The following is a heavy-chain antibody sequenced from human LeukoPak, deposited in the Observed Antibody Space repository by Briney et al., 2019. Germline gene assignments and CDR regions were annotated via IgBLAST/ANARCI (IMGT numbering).Heavy chain of an antibody. CDR1: GYTFTSYA. J-gene: IGHJ6*02. CDR2: INTNTGNP. D-gene: IGHD3-10*01. CDR3: ARVGAYGEDQNYYYGMDV. Sequence: ASVKVSCKASGYTFTSYAMNWERQAPGQGLEWMGWINTNTGNPTYAQGFTGRFVFSLDTSVSTAYLQISSLKAEDTAVYYCARVGAYGEDQNYYYGMDVWGQGTTVTVSS. V-gene: IGHV7-4-1*02.